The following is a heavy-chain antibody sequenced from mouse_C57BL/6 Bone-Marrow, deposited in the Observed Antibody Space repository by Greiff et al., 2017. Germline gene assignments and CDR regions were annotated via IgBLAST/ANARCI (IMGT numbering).Heavy chain of an antibody. J-gene: IGHJ2*01. D-gene: IGHD1-1*01. CDR3: ARETVVYFDY. CDR1: GYTFTSYT. CDR2: INPSSGYT. Sequence: QVQLQQSGAELARPGASVKMSCKASGYTFTSYTMHWVKQRPGQGLEWIGYINPSSGYTKYNQKFKDKATLTADKSSSTADMQLSSLTSEDSAVYYCARETVVYFDYWGQGTTLTVSS. V-gene: IGHV1-4*01.